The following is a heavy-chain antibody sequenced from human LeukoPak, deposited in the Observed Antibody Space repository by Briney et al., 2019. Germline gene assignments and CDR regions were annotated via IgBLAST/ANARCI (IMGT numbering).Heavy chain of an antibody. V-gene: IGHV4-4*07. CDR1: GGSISSYF. J-gene: IGHJ4*02. Sequence: SETLSLTCTVSGGSISSYFWTWIRQPAGKGLEWIGRIYSSGSNNYNPSLKSRVTMSLDTSKNHFSLNLTSVTAADTAVYYCAREPTSGREPTSGRPLDYWGQGTLVTVSS. CDR3: AREPTSGREPTSGRPLDY. CDR2: IYSSGSN. D-gene: IGHD5-12*01.